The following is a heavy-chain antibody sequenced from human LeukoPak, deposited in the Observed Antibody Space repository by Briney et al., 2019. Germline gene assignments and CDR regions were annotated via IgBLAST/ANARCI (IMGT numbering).Heavy chain of an antibody. D-gene: IGHD6-25*01. J-gene: IGHJ5*02. V-gene: IGHV1-69*13. CDR3: AREESSGANWFDP. CDR1: GGTFSSYA. CDR2: IIPIFGTA. Sequence: SVKVSCKASGGTFSSYAISWVRQAPGQGLEWMGGIIPIFGTANYAQKFQGRVTITADESTSTAYMELSSLRSEDTAVYYCAREESSGANWFDPWGQGTLVTVSS.